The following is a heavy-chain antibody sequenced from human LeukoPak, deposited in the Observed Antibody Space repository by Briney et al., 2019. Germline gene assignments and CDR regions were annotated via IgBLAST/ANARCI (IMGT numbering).Heavy chain of an antibody. D-gene: IGHD6-13*01. CDR2: VYYSGST. CDR1: GDSISSYS. CDR3: ARDPPQPGITAAGYFDL. J-gene: IGHJ2*01. Sequence: SETLSRTCTVSGDSISSYSWSWIRQPPGKGLEWIGYVYYSGSTNYNPSLKSRVTISADTSKNQFSLKVRSVTAADTAVYYCARDPPQPGITAAGYFDLWGRGTLVTVSS. V-gene: IGHV4-59*01.